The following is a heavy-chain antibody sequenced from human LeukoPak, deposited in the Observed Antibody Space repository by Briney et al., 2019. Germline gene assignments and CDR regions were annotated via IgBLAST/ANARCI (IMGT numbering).Heavy chain of an antibody. D-gene: IGHD6-13*01. Sequence: GGSLRLSCLTSGFTLSTNAMSWVRQAPGKGLEWVSAISGSGGSTYYADSVKGRFTISRDNSKNTLYLQMNSLRAEDTAVYYCAKDQAGPGTYSSSWYEGDAFDIWGQGTMVTVSS. V-gene: IGHV3-23*01. J-gene: IGHJ3*02. CDR1: GFTLSTNA. CDR3: AKDQAGPGTYSSSWYEGDAFDI. CDR2: ISGSGGST.